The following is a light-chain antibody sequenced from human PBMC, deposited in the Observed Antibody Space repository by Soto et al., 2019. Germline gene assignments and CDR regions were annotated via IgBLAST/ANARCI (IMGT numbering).Light chain of an antibody. CDR3: TSYGGRDNLM. V-gene: IGLV2-14*02. CDR2: AGN. J-gene: IGLJ3*02. CDR1: SSDFGDHNL. Sequence: QSALTQPASVSGSPGQSITISCTATSSDFGDHNLVSWYQQHPGKAPKLMIYAGNRRPSGVSHRFSGSNSGNTAFLTVSGLQAEDEADYYCTSYGGRDNLMFGGGTKLTVL.